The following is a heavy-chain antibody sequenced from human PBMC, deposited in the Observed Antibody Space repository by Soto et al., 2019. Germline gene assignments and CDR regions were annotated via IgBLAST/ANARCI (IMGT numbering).Heavy chain of an antibody. V-gene: IGHV4-31*11. D-gene: IGHD3-3*01. J-gene: IGHJ4*02. Sequence: QVQLQESGPGLLKPSQTLSLSCAVSGGSMSSDSYYWTWVRQHPGKGLEWIGYIYHSGGTFYNPSLEGRFSMSVDTSKNHFFLDLRSVTAADTAVYYCARGSNYDHGGLAHWGQGTLVVVSS. CDR3: ARGSNYDHGGLAH. CDR2: IYHSGGT. CDR1: GGSMSSDSYY.